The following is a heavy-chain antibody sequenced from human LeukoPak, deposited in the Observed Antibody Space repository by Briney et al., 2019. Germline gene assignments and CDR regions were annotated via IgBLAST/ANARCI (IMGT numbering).Heavy chain of an antibody. D-gene: IGHD6-19*01. Sequence: SETLSLTCTVSGYSISSGYYWGWIRQPPGKGLEWIGSIYHSGSTYYNPSLKSRVTISVDTSKNQFSLKLSSVTAADTAVYYCARGPVAGYFDHWGQGTLVTVSS. CDR3: ARGPVAGYFDH. CDR2: IYHSGST. J-gene: IGHJ4*02. V-gene: IGHV4-38-2*02. CDR1: GYSISSGYY.